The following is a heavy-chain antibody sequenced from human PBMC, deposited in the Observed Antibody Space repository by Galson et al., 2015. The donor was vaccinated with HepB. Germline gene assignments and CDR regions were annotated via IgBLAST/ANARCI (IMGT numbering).Heavy chain of an antibody. CDR1: GYTFTSYD. Sequence: SVKVSCKAYGYTFTSYDSNWVRQATGQGLEWMGWMNPNSGNTGYAQKFQGRVTMTRNTSISTAYMELSSLRSEDTAVYYCALSGVREGGLRYFDWLSTGYWYFDLWGRGTLVTVSS. J-gene: IGHJ2*01. CDR2: MNPNSGNT. D-gene: IGHD3-9*01. V-gene: IGHV1-8*01. CDR3: ALSGVREGGLRYFDWLSTGYWYFDL.